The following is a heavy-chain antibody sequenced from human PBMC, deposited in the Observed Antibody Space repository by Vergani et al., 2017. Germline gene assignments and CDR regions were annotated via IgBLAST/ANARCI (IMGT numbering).Heavy chain of an antibody. CDR1: GGSFTSYH. Sequence: QVQLQQWGGGLLKPSETLSLTCVVNGGSFTSYHWTWIRQSPGEGLEWVGDIDHTGRPDYNPSLKSRLTMSVDKSRNHFSLTLNSVTATDTALYFFARVYSETNGHLYYYYYMDFWGQGTAVTVS. CDR3: ARVYSETNGHLYYYYYMDF. D-gene: IGHD2-8*01. J-gene: IGHJ6*03. CDR2: IDHTGRP. V-gene: IGHV4-34*01.